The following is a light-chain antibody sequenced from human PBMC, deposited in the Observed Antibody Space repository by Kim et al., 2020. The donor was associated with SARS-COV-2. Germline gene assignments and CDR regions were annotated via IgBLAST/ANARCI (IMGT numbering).Light chain of an antibody. J-gene: IGKJ5*01. Sequence: ASGGDRVTITCQASQDMGNDLGWYQQNPGRAPKRLIYGASNLQSGVPSRFSGSGSETEFTLTINSLQPEDFATYFCLQHRTYPITFGQGTRLEIK. V-gene: IGKV1-17*01. CDR3: LQHRTYPIT. CDR2: GAS. CDR1: QDMGND.